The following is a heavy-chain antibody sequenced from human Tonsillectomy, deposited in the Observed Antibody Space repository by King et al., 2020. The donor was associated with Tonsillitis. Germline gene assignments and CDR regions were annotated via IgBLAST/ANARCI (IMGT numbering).Heavy chain of an antibody. D-gene: IGHD5/OR15-5a*01. CDR2: VYYSGST. CDR1: GGSISSSSYY. V-gene: IGHV4-39*01. Sequence: LQLQESGPGLVKPSETLSLTCTVSGGSISSSSYYWGWIRQPPGKGLEWIGSVYYSGSTYYNPSLKSRVTISVDTSKNQFSLKLSSVTAADTAEYYCARGGSLRYFDYWGQGTLVTVSS. CDR3: ARGGSLRYFDY. J-gene: IGHJ4*02.